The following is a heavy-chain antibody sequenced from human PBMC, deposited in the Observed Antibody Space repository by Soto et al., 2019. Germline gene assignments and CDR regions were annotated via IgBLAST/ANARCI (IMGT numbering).Heavy chain of an antibody. CDR1: GYTFTGYY. Sequence: QVQLVQSGPEVKKPGASVKVSCKASGYTFTGYYMHWVRQAPGQGPEWMGIFNPSGGSTTYAQKFQGRVTMTGDTSTSTVYMELSSLRSEDTAVYYCARDGPSGSYNLDYWGQGTLVTVSS. CDR3: ARDGPSGSYNLDY. CDR2: FNPSGGST. J-gene: IGHJ4*02. V-gene: IGHV1-46*01. D-gene: IGHD1-26*01.